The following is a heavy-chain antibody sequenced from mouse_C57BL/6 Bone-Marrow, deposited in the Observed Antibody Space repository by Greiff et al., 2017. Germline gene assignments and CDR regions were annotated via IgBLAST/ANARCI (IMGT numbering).Heavy chain of an antibody. CDR1: GYAFSSYW. V-gene: IGHV1-80*01. Sequence: VQLQQSGAELVKPGASVKISCKASGYAFSSYWMNWVKQRPGKGLEWIGQIYPGDGDTNYNGKFKGKATLTADKSSSTAYMQISSLTSEDSAVYFCARTYYYGSSLYAMDYWGQGTSVTVSS. J-gene: IGHJ4*01. D-gene: IGHD1-1*01. CDR3: ARTYYYGSSLYAMDY. CDR2: IYPGDGDT.